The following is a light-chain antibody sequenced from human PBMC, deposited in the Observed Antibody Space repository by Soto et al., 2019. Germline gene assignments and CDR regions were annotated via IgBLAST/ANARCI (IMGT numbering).Light chain of an antibody. J-gene: IGLJ3*02. CDR3: FLSQSGDRL. CDR2: DTY. V-gene: IGLV7-46*01. CDR1: TGGVTSGHW. Sequence: QAVVTQEPSLTVSPGGTATLTCGSSTGGVTSGHWPYWIQQKPGQAPRTLIYDTYSKHSWTPGRFSGSIVGGKAALTLSGAQPEDEADYYCFLSQSGDRLFGGGTQLTVL.